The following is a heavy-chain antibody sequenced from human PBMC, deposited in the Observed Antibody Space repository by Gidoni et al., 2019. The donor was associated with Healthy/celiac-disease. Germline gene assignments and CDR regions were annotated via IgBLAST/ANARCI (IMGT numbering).Heavy chain of an antibody. CDR1: GSPFTGYY. V-gene: IGHV1-2*02. D-gene: IGHD3-22*01. CDR3: AGGSSGNKLAFDY. CDR2: INPNSGGT. J-gene: IGHJ4*02. Sequence: QVQLVQSGAAVKKPGASVKVSCKASGSPFTGYYMHWVRQAPGQGLEWMGWINPNSGGTNYAQKFQGRVTMTRDTSISTAYMELSRLRSDDTAVYYCAGGSSGNKLAFDYWGQGTLVTVSS.